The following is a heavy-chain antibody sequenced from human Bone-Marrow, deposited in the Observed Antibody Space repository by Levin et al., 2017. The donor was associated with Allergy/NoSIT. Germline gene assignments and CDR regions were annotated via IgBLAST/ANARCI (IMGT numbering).Heavy chain of an antibody. D-gene: IGHD3-22*01. CDR2: ISYDGSNK. V-gene: IGHV3-30*18. CDR1: GFTFSSYG. CDR3: AKDSCGKNYYDSSGYPYYYYYGMDV. Sequence: GGSLRLSCAASGFTFSSYGMHWVRQAPGKGLEWVAVISYDGSNKYYADSVKGRFTISRDNSKNTLYLQMNSLRAEDTAVYYCAKDSCGKNYYDSSGYPYYYYYGMDVWGQGTTVTVSS. J-gene: IGHJ6*02.